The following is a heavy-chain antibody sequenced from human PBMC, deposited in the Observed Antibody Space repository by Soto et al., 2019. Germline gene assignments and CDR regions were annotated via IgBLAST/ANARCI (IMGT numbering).Heavy chain of an antibody. CDR1: GFTFSSYW. D-gene: IGHD3-10*01. J-gene: IGHJ4*02. V-gene: IGHV3-7*05. CDR2: IKQDGSEK. Sequence: GGSLRLSCAASGFTFSSYWMSWVRQAPGKGLEWVANIKQDGSEKYYVDSVKGRFTISRDNAKNSLYLQMNSLRAEDTAVYYCARALLWFGEYYFDYWGQGTLVTVSS. CDR3: ARALLWFGEYYFDY.